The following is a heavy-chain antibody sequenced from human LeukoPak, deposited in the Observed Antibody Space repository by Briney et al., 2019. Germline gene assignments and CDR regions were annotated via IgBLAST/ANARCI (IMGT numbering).Heavy chain of an antibody. V-gene: IGHV3-7*01. Sequence: GGSLRLSCAASGFTFSSYWMSWVRQAPGKGLQWVANIKQDGSEKYYVDSVKGRFTISRDNAKNSLYLQMNSLRAEDTAVYYCARITGTTYGENWFDPWGQGTLVTVSS. D-gene: IGHD1-20*01. CDR1: GFTFSSYW. CDR2: IKQDGSEK. CDR3: ARITGTTYGENWFDP. J-gene: IGHJ5*02.